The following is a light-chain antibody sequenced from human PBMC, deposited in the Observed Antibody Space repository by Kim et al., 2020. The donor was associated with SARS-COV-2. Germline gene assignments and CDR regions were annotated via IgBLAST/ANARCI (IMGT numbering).Light chain of an antibody. J-gene: IGLJ3*02. CDR1: SSDVGGYNY. CDR3: LSYAPYAGSDNWV. V-gene: IGLV2-8*01. Sequence: QSALTQPPSASGSPGQSVTITCTGTSSDVGGYNYVSWYQQHPGKAPKVMIYDVSKRPSGVPDRLSGSKSGNTASLTVSGLQAEDEADYYCLSYAPYAGSDNWVFGGGTALTVL. CDR2: DVS.